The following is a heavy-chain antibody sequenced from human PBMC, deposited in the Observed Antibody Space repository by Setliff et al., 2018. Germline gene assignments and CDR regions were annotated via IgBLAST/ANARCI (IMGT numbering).Heavy chain of an antibody. CDR3: ARGGGYYFGYYYYGMDV. CDR1: GGSISSYY. CDR2: IYYSGST. V-gene: IGHV4-59*01. D-gene: IGHD3-22*01. J-gene: IGHJ6*02. Sequence: PSETLSLTCTVSGGSISSYYWSWIRQPPGKGLEWIGYIYYSGSTNYNPSLKSRVTISEDTSKNQFSLKLSSVTAADTAVYYCARGGGYYFGYYYYGMDVWGQGTTVTVSS.